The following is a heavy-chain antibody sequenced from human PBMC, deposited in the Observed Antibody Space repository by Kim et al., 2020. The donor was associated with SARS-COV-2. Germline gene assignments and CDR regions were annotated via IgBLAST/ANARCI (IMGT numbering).Heavy chain of an antibody. CDR3: ARASFSGYFDYGMDV. J-gene: IGHJ6*02. D-gene: IGHD3-22*01. Sequence: GGSLRLSCAASGFTFSSYSMNWVRQAPGKGLEWVSYISSSSSTIYYADSVKGRFTISRDNAKNSLYLQMNSLRDEDTAVYYCARASFSGYFDYGMDVWGQGTTVTVSS. CDR1: GFTFSSYS. V-gene: IGHV3-48*02. CDR2: ISSSSSTI.